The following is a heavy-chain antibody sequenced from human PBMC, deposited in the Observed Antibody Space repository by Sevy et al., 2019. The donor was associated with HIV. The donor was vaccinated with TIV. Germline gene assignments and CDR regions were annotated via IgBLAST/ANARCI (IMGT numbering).Heavy chain of an antibody. J-gene: IGHJ4*02. D-gene: IGHD5-12*01. CDR2: IYPGDSDI. CDR3: ARRQRRYSGYDLGGFDY. V-gene: IGHV5-51*01. CDR1: GYSFTTYW. Sequence: GESLKISCQGSGYSFTTYWIGWVRQMPGKGLEWMAIIYPGDSDIRSTPSLEGQVTISADKSINTAYLQWSNLKASDTAIYYCARRQRRYSGYDLGGFDYWGLGTLVTVSS.